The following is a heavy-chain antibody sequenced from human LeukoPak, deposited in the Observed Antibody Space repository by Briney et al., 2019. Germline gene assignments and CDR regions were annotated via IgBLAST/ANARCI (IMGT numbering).Heavy chain of an antibody. J-gene: IGHJ4*02. Sequence: PGGSLRLSCAASGFTVSSNHMSWVRQAPGKGLAWVSVIYGGGGTYYADSVKGRFTIYRDNSKNTLYLQMISLRAEDTAVYYCAGGNPLEDYFDYWGQGTLVTVSS. V-gene: IGHV3-53*01. CDR3: AGGNPLEDYFDY. CDR1: GFTVSSNH. D-gene: IGHD5-24*01. CDR2: IYGGGGT.